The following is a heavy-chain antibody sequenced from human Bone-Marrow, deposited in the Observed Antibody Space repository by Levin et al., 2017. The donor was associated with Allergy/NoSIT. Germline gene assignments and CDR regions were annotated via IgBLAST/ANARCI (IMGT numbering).Heavy chain of an antibody. J-gene: IGHJ3*02. CDR2: IYYSGST. D-gene: IGHD5-24*01. CDR1: GDSITNGDFY. V-gene: IGHV4-30-4*01. Sequence: PSETLSLTCSVSGDSITNGDFYWTWIRQAPGKGLDWIGYIYYSGSTYYNPSLESRLTISLDTPQNTFSLKLSSVTAADTAMYYCVRDKDDGYNGALEIWGQGTMVIVAS. CDR3: VRDKDDGYNGALEI.